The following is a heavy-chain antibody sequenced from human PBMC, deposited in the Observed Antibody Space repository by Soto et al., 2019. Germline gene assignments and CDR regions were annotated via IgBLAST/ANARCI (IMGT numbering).Heavy chain of an antibody. J-gene: IGHJ6*02. CDR1: EGTFSSYS. Sequence: ASVKVSCKASEGTFSSYSITWVRQAPGQRLEWMGEIIPLLGTANYAQKFQGRVTMTRDTSISTAYMELSRLRSDDTAVYYCARARITMVRGVIKYYYGMDVWGQGTTVTVSS. D-gene: IGHD3-10*01. CDR2: IIPLLGTA. V-gene: IGHV1-69*16. CDR3: ARARITMVRGVIKYYYGMDV.